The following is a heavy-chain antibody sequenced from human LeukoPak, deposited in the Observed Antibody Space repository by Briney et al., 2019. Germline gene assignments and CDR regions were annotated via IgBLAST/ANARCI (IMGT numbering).Heavy chain of an antibody. D-gene: IGHD6-13*01. J-gene: IGHJ4*02. Sequence: GASVKVSCKASGYTFTGYYMRWVRQAPGQGLEWMGWINPNSGGTNYAQKFQGRVTMTRDTSISTAYMELSRLRSDDTAVYYCARDYLKSAAGRSVFSYWGQGTLVTVSS. V-gene: IGHV1-2*02. CDR1: GYTFTGYY. CDR2: INPNSGGT. CDR3: ARDYLKSAAGRSVFSY.